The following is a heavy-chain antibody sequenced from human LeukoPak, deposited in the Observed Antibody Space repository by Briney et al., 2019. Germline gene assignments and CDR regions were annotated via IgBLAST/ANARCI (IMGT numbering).Heavy chain of an antibody. D-gene: IGHD3-10*01. CDR3: PSCTLYGSGYYYYYMDV. CDR2: IIHNATT. Sequence: SETLSLSCAVYGGSFSGYYWSWIRQPPGKGLEWIGEIIHNATTNSSTSRSSPVDISLETCNNHYSLELGSVTPADMAVYYCPSCTLYGSGYYYYYMDVWGKGTTVTVSS. CDR1: GGSFSGYY. J-gene: IGHJ6*03. V-gene: IGHV4-34*12.